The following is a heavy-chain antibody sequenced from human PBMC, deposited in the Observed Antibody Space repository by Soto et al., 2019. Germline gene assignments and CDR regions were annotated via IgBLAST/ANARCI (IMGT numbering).Heavy chain of an antibody. Sequence: LSLTCTVSGGSISSDGHWWSWIRQPPGKGLEWIGYIYYSGNAYYNPSLKSRVTISVDTSKNQFSLKLSSVTAADTAVHYCARYHYGSGSYSLFDYWGHGTLVTVSS. CDR1: GGSISSDGHW. D-gene: IGHD3-10*01. V-gene: IGHV4-30-4*01. J-gene: IGHJ4*01. CDR2: IYYSGNA. CDR3: ARYHYGSGSYSLFDY.